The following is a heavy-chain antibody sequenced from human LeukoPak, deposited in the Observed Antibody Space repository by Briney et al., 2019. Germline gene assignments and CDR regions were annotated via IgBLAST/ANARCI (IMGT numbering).Heavy chain of an antibody. J-gene: IGHJ2*01. CDR1: GFTFSSYA. V-gene: IGHV3-23*01. CDR2: ISGSVGST. CDR3: VRGLSGVSSWYFDL. Sequence: GGSLRLSCAASGFTFSSYAMSWVRQAPGKGLEWVSAISGSVGSTFYADSVKGRFTISRDISKNTLYLQMNDLGAEDTALYYCVRGLSGVSSWYFDLWGRGTLVSVSS. D-gene: IGHD7-27*01.